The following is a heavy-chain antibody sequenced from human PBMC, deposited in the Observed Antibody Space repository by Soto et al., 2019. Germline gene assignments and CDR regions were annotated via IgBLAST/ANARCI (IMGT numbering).Heavy chain of an antibody. CDR2: ISAYNGNT. J-gene: IGHJ4*02. V-gene: IGHV1-18*01. D-gene: IGHD3-10*01. CDR3: ARVWFGELLPDFDY. Sequence: GASVKVSCKASGYTFTSYGISWVRQAPGQGLEWMGWISAYNGNTNYAQKLQGRVTMTTDTSTSTAYMELRSLRSDDTAVYYCARVWFGELLPDFDYWGQGTLVTVSS. CDR1: GYTFTSYG.